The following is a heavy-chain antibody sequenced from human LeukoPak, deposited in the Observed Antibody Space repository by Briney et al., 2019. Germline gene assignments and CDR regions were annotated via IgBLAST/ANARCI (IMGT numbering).Heavy chain of an antibody. CDR1: GGSFSGYY. V-gene: IGHV4-34*01. D-gene: IGHD2-15*01. Sequence: PSETLSLTCAVYGGSFSGYYWSWIRQPPGKGLEWIGEINHSGSTNYNPSLKSRVTISVDTPKNQFSLKLSSVTAADTAVYYCARLTAGVVAATELDYWGQGTLVAVSS. CDR3: ARLTAGVVAATELDY. CDR2: INHSGST. J-gene: IGHJ4*02.